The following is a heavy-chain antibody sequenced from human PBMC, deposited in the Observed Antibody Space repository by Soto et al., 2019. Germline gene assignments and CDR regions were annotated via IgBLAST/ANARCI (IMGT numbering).Heavy chain of an antibody. D-gene: IGHD1-26*01. Sequence: GESLKISCKGSGYSFTSYWIGWVRQMPGKGLEWMGIIYPGDSDTRYSPSFQGQVTISADKSISTAYLQWSSLKASDTAMYYCARWHGGTQWDYYYYGMDVWGQGTTVTVPS. V-gene: IGHV5-51*01. CDR3: ARWHGGTQWDYYYYGMDV. CDR1: GYSFTSYW. CDR2: IYPGDSDT. J-gene: IGHJ6*02.